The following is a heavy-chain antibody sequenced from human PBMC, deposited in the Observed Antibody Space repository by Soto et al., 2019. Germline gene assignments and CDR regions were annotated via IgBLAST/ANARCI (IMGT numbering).Heavy chain of an antibody. CDR2: IKQDGSEK. V-gene: IGHV3-7*05. J-gene: IGHJ4*02. CDR3: ARDRTRITTGYSGHDLDS. Sequence: GGSLRLSCAASGFIFSTYWMSWVRQAPGKGLEWVANIKQDGSEKYYVDSVKGRFTISRDNAKNLLYLQMNSLRAEDTAMYYCARDRTRITTGYSGHDLDSWGQGTVVTVSS. D-gene: IGHD5-12*01. CDR1: GFIFSTYW.